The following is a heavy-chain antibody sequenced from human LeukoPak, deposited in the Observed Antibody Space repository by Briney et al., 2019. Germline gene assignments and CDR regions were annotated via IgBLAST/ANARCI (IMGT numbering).Heavy chain of an antibody. Sequence: SETLSLTCAVYGGSFSGYYWSWIRQPPGKGLEWIGEINHSGSTNYNPSLKIRVTISVDTSKNQFSLKLSSVTAADTAVYYCARVNTMVRGVSPLDYWGQGTLVTVSS. CDR1: GGSFSGYY. CDR2: INHSGST. V-gene: IGHV4-34*01. CDR3: ARVNTMVRGVSPLDY. D-gene: IGHD3-10*01. J-gene: IGHJ4*02.